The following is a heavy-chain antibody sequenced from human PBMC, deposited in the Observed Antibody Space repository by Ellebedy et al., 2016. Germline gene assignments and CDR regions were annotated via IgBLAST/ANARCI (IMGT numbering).Heavy chain of an antibody. Sequence: GGSLRLXCSASGFTFSSYWMHWVRQAPGKGLVWVSAINSDGSDTTDADSVKGRFTISRDNAKNTLYLQMNSLRAEDTAVYFCARAWHSYCSSTSCYRGGGIFDYWGQGALVTVSS. CDR1: GFTFSSYW. CDR3: ARAWHSYCSSTSCYRGGGIFDY. D-gene: IGHD2-2*01. CDR2: INSDGSDT. J-gene: IGHJ4*02. V-gene: IGHV3-74*01.